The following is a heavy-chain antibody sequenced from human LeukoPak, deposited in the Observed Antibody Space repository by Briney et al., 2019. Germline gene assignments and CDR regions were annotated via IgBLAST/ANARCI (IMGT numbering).Heavy chain of an antibody. V-gene: IGHV3-23*01. D-gene: IGHD3-22*01. CDR1: GFTFSSYG. CDR2: ISGSGGST. Sequence: QTGGTLRLSCAASGFTFSSYGMSWVRQAPGKGLEWVSAISGSGGSTYYADSVKGRVTMTRDTSISTAYMELNRLRSDDTAVYYCARAGLWDYSDSSGYHNGAFDIWGQGTMVTVSS. J-gene: IGHJ3*02. CDR3: ARAGLWDYSDSSGYHNGAFDI.